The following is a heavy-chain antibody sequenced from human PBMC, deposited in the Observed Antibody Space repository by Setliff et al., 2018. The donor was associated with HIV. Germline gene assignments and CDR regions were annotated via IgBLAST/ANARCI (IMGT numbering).Heavy chain of an antibody. CDR2: IYHSGTT. CDR1: GGSITSGSYY. D-gene: IGHD6-13*01. Sequence: ASETLSLTCSVSGGSITSGSYYWIWIRQPPGKGLEWIGSIYHSGTTYYNPSLKSRVTISVDTSKNQFSLKLSSVTAADTAVYYCARGLSGSWGGWNAFDIWGQGTMVTVSS. V-gene: IGHV4-39*07. CDR3: ARGLSGSWGGWNAFDI. J-gene: IGHJ3*02.